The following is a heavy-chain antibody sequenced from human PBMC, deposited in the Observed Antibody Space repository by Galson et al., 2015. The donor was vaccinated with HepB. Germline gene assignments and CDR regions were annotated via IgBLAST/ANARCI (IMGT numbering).Heavy chain of an antibody. D-gene: IGHD6-19*01. J-gene: IGHJ4*02. CDR3: ARRRKRVAGEFDY. CDR1: GGSIRTETYF. CDR2: TSYTGST. Sequence: ETLSLTCTVSGGSIRTETYFWGWIRQPPGKGLEWIGTTSYTGSTYYNPSLKGRVAFSTDTSNNHFSLTVTSVTAADTAVYYCARRRKRVAGEFDYWGQGTLVTVSS. V-gene: IGHV4-39*02.